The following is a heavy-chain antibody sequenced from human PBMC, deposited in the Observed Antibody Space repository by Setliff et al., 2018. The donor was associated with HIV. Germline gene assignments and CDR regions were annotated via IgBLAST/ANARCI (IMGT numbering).Heavy chain of an antibody. J-gene: IGHJ4*02. D-gene: IGHD2-21*01. CDR1: DDSFSNYD. V-gene: IGHV4-4*09. CDR2: ISSSGTT. CDR3: ARLGRAIDDGGSSLRLDF. Sequence: SETLSLTCVVSDDSFSNYDWTWIRQSPGKALEWIGYISSSGTTTYNPSLRSRVTISIETSNTRFSLWLRSATAADTATYFCARLGRAIDDGGSSLRLDFWGQGCWSRLL.